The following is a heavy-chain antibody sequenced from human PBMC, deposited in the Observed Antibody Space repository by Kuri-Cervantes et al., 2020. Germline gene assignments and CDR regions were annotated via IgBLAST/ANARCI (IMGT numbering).Heavy chain of an antibody. Sequence: GESLKISCAASGFTFSSYGMHWVRQAPGKGLEWVAVISYDGSNKYYADSAKGRFTISRDNSKNTLYLQMNSLRAEDTAVYYCAKVAAAGTGYWGQGTLVAVSS. D-gene: IGHD6-13*01. J-gene: IGHJ4*02. CDR2: ISYDGSNK. CDR1: GFTFSSYG. V-gene: IGHV3-30*18. CDR3: AKVAAAGTGY.